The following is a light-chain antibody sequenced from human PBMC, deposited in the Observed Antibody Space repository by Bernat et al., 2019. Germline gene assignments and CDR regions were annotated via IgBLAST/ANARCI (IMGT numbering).Light chain of an antibody. CDR1: QSVSSY. Sequence: EIVLTQSPVTLSLSPGERATLSCRASQSVSSYLAWYQQKPGQAPRLLIYDASNRATGIPARFSGSGSGTDFTLTISSLEPEDFAVYYCQRRSNWPQTFGQGTKVEIK. J-gene: IGKJ1*01. V-gene: IGKV3-11*01. CDR2: DAS. CDR3: QRRSNWPQT.